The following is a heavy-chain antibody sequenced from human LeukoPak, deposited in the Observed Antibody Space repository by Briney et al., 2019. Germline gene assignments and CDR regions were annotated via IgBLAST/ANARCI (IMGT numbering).Heavy chain of an antibody. CDR3: TRHRDYYGSSGYEN. CDR2: IRSKANSYAT. D-gene: IGHD3-22*01. J-gene: IGHJ4*02. V-gene: IGHV3-73*01. CDR1: GFTFSGSA. Sequence: GGSLRLSCAASGFTFSGSAMHWVRQASGRGLEWVGRIRSKANSYATAYAESVKGRFTISRDDSKNTAYLQMNSLKAEDTAVYYCTRHRDYYGSSGYENWGQGTLVTVSS.